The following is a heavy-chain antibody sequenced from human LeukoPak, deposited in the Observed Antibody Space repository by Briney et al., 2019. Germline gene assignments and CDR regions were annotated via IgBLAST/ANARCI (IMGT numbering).Heavy chain of an antibody. CDR3: TRDFDAATGY. V-gene: IGHV3-74*01. Sequence: PGGSLSLSCAASGFTLSYYWMHWVRQTPGKGPMWVSRINGDGTGTNYADSVKGRFTISRDNAKNTLYLQMNSLRAEDTAVYYCTRDFDAATGYWGQGTLVTVSS. J-gene: IGHJ4*02. CDR2: INGDGTGT. D-gene: IGHD3-9*01. CDR1: GFTLSYYW.